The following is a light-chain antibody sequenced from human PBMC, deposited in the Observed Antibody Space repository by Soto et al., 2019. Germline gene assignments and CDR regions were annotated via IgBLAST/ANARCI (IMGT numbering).Light chain of an antibody. CDR3: MQALQTPYT. CDR1: QSLLHSDGYTD. J-gene: IGKJ2*01. Sequence: DIVMTQSPLSLPVTPGEPASISCRSSQSLLHSDGYTDMDWYLQKPGQSPQVLIYLTFNRASGVPDRFSGSGSGTDVTLKIRRVEAEDAGVYYCMQALQTPYTFGQGTKLEIK. CDR2: LTF. V-gene: IGKV2-28*01.